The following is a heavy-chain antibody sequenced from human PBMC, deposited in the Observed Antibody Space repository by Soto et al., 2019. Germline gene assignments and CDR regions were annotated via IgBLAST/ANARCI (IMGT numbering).Heavy chain of an antibody. CDR2: ISSSGSTI. Sequence: GGSLRLSCAASGFTFSDYYMSWIRQAPGKGLEWVSYISSSGSTIYYADSVRGRFTISRDNAKNSLYLQMNSLRAEDTAVYYCARSYWSGYYTWFDPWGQGTLVTVSS. CDR1: GFTFSDYY. CDR3: ARSYWSGYYTWFDP. J-gene: IGHJ5*02. V-gene: IGHV3-11*01. D-gene: IGHD3-3*01.